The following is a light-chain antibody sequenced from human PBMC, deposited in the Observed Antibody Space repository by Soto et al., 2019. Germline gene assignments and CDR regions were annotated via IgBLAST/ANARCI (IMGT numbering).Light chain of an antibody. CDR1: QSLIHSDGNTY. J-gene: IGKJ1*01. Sequence: DVVMTQSPLSLPVTLGQPASISCRSSQSLIHSDGNTYLNWFQQRPGQSPRRLIYKVSDRDSGVPDGFGGSGSGTDFTLKISRVEAEDVGVYYCMQGSHWPWTFGQGTEVVIK. CDR2: KVS. V-gene: IGKV2-30*02. CDR3: MQGSHWPWT.